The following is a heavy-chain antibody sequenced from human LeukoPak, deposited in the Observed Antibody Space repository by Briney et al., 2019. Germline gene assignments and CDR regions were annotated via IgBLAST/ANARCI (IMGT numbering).Heavy chain of an antibody. CDR1: GGSISSGSYY. CDR3: ARDHGMNAFDI. J-gene: IGHJ3*02. V-gene: IGHV4-61*02. D-gene: IGHD1-14*01. CDR2: IYTSGST. Sequence: SQTLSLTCTVSGGSISSGSYYWSWIRQPAGKGLEWIGRIYTSGSTYYNPSLKSRVTISVDTSKNQFSLKLSSVTAADTAVYYCARDHGMNAFDIWGQGTMVTVSS.